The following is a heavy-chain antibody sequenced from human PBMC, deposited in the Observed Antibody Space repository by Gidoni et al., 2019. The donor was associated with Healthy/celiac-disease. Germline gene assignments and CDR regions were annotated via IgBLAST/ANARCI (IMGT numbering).Heavy chain of an antibody. Sequence: QVQLVQSGAEVKKRGASVKGACKDSGYTFTSYGISWVRQAPGQGLEWVGWISAYNGNTHYAQKLQGRVTMTTDTSTSTAYMELRSLRSDDTAVYYCARDLASDSSGWGGYWGQGTLVTVSS. CDR3: ARDLASDSSGWGGY. CDR1: GYTFTSYG. J-gene: IGHJ1*01. V-gene: IGHV1-18*04. D-gene: IGHD3-22*01. CDR2: ISAYNGNT.